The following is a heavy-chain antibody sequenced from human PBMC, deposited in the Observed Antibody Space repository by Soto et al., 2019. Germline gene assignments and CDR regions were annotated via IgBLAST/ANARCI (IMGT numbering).Heavy chain of an antibody. Sequence: QITLKESGPTLVKPTQTLTLTCTFSGFSLSTSGVGVGWIRQPPGKALEWLALIYWNDDKRYSPSLKSRLTNTKDTSKNQVVLTMTNMDPVDTATYYCAHRRFGESAPNWFDPWGQGTLVTVSS. V-gene: IGHV2-5*01. J-gene: IGHJ5*02. D-gene: IGHD3-10*01. CDR3: AHRRFGESAPNWFDP. CDR1: GFSLSTSGVG. CDR2: IYWNDDK.